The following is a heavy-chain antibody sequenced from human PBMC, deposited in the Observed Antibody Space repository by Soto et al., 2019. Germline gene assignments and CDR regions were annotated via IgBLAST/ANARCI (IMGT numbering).Heavy chain of an antibody. CDR3: ARVGTQWLVHWFDP. J-gene: IGHJ5*02. D-gene: IGHD6-19*01. V-gene: IGHV1-69*13. CDR2: IIPIFGTA. Sequence: GASVKVSCKASGGTFSSYAISWVRQAPGQGLEWMGGIIPIFGTANYAQKFQGRVTITADESTSTAYMELSSLRSEDTAVYYCARVGTQWLVHWFDPWGQGTLLTVSS. CDR1: GGTFSSYA.